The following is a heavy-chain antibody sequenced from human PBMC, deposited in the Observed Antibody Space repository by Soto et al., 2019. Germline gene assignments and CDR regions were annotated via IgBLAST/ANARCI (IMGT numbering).Heavy chain of an antibody. D-gene: IGHD3-10*01. CDR3: AKKVNSGPGSQYFDY. Sequence: EVQLLESGGGLVQPGGSLRLSCAASGFTFSSYSMSWVRQAPGKGLEWVSGFRTGGDDGTTYYADSVKGRFTISRDNSKNTVFLQMNSLRAEDTAIYYCAKKVNSGPGSQYFDYWGQGTLVTVSS. V-gene: IGHV3-23*01. CDR2: FRTGGDDGTT. J-gene: IGHJ4*02. CDR1: GFTFSSYS.